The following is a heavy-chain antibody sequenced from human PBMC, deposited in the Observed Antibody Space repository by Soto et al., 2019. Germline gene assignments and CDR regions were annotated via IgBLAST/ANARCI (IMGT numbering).Heavy chain of an antibody. V-gene: IGHV2-70*11. Sequence: SGPTLVNPAQTLTLSCTFSGFSVSTSGMCVSWIRQPPGKALELLARIDWDDDKYYSTSLKTRLTTSKDTSKNQVVLTITNMDPVDTATYYCARIPPYYDYIWGSYQQMGFDYWGQGTLVTVS. D-gene: IGHD3-16*02. CDR3: ARIPPYYDYIWGSYQQMGFDY. J-gene: IGHJ4*02. CDR2: IDWDDDK. CDR1: GFSVSTSGMC.